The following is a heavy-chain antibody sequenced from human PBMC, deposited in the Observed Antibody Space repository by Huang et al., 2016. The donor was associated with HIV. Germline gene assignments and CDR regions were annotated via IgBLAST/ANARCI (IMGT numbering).Heavy chain of an antibody. CDR1: GYTFTRYA. CDR3: ARDYYDSRGYDIHAVVDY. J-gene: IGHJ4*02. Sequence: QVQLVQSGSELRKPGASVQVSCQASGYTFTRYAMNWVRQAPGQGLEGRDWSNNNTVNPTYAQACTGRFVLSLDTSVSTAYLQISSLEAEDTAVYYCARDYYDSRGYDIHAVVDYWGQGTLVTVSS. D-gene: IGHD3-22*01. V-gene: IGHV7-4-1*02. CDR2: SNNNTVNP.